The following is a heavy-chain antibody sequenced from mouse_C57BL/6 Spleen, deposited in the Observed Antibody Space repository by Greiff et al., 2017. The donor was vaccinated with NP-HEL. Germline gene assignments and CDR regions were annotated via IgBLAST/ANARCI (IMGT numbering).Heavy chain of an antibody. J-gene: IGHJ4*01. Sequence: EVKLVESGGGLVKPGGSLKLSCAASGFTFSSYAMSWVRQTPEKRLEWVATISDGGSYTYYPDNVKGRFTISRDNAKNNLYLQMSHLKSEDTAMYYCARDEGAYGNYPFYAMDYWGQGTSVTVSS. D-gene: IGHD2-1*01. CDR2: ISDGGSYT. V-gene: IGHV5-4*01. CDR1: GFTFSSYA. CDR3: ARDEGAYGNYPFYAMDY.